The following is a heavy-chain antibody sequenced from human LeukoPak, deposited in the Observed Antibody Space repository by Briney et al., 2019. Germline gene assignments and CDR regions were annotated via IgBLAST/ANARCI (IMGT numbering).Heavy chain of an antibody. Sequence: KASETLCLTCAVSGYSFSSGYYCGWIRQPPEKGLEGIAIIYHSGSTYYNPSLKSRVTISVDTSNNKFSLQLSCVIAADTAVYTCARPRRDYYSYYYMDVWGKGTTVTVSS. V-gene: IGHV4-38-2*01. CDR1: GYSFSSGYY. J-gene: IGHJ6*03. CDR3: ARPRRDYYSYYYMDV. CDR2: IYHSGST.